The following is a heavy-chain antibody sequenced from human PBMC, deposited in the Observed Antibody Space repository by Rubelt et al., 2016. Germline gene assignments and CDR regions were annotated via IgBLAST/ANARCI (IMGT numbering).Heavy chain of an antibody. D-gene: IGHD6-19*01. CDR2: IKQDGSEK. V-gene: IGHV3-7*05. J-gene: IGHJ5*02. Sequence: GGGLVQPGGSLRLSCAASGFIFSNYWMSWVRQAPGKGLEWVANIKQDGSEKFYVDSVRGRFTISRDNAKSSLYLQMNSLRAEDTAVYYCAKDPTAVAGTNWFDPWGQGTLVTVSS. CDR1: GFIFSNYW. CDR3: AKDPTAVAGTNWFDP.